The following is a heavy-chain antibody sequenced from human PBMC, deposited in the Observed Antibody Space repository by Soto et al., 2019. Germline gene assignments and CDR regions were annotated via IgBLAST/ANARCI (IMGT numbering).Heavy chain of an antibody. D-gene: IGHD6-19*01. Sequence: QVQLVQSGAEVKKPGASVKVSCKASGYTFTSYGISWVRQAPGQGLEWMGWMNPNSGNTGYAQKFQGRVTMTRNTSISTAYMELSSLRSEDTAVYYCARERGASSPFDYWGQGTLVTVSS. CDR2: MNPNSGNT. CDR1: GYTFTSYG. CDR3: ARERGASSPFDY. V-gene: IGHV1-8*02. J-gene: IGHJ4*02.